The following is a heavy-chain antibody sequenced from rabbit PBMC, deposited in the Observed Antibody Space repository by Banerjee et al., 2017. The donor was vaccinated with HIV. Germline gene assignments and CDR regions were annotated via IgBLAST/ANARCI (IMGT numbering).Heavy chain of an antibody. Sequence: QSLEESGGDLVKPGASLTLTCTASGFDFSSYYYMCCVRQAPGKGLEWIACIFTDSAIIHYASWAKGRFTISLDNAQNTVLLQMTSLTAADTATYFCARGSSSGGYSPYYFDLWGQGTLVTVS. CDR2: IFTDSAII. V-gene: IGHV1S40*01. J-gene: IGHJ4*01. CDR1: GFDFSSYYY. D-gene: IGHD1-1*01. CDR3: ARGSSSGGYSPYYFDL.